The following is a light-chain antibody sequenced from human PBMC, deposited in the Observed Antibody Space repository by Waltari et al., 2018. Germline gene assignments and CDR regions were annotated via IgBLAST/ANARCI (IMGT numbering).Light chain of an antibody. Sequence: HSALTQPAPVSGSPGQSVTIFCTGTSTDVGGYHSVSWYQEHAGQAPRVIIYDVSDRPSGVSDRFSGSKSGNTASLTISGLQAEDEADYYCSSQSSNNVVLFGGGTKLTVL. J-gene: IGLJ2*01. CDR1: STDVGGYHS. CDR2: DVS. CDR3: SSQSSNNVVL. V-gene: IGLV2-14*01.